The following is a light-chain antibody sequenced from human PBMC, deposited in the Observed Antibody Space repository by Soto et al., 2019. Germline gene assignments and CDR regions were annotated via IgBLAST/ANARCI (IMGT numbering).Light chain of an antibody. CDR2: EVR. V-gene: IGLV2-14*01. CDR1: NIDVGSYNL. J-gene: IGLJ3*02. CDR3: SSYTTTSTLV. Sequence: QSVLTQPASVSGSPGQSITIACTGTNIDVGSYNLVSWYQQRPGEAPKLIISEVRNRPSGISYRFTGSKSGNTASLTISGLQAEDEADYYCSSYTTTSTLVFGGGTKLTVL.